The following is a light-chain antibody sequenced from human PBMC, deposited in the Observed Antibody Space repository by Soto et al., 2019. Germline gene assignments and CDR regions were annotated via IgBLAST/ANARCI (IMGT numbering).Light chain of an antibody. CDR1: SSDVGSYNR. CDR2: EVS. J-gene: IGLJ2*01. CDR3: SSYTSSSFDVV. Sequence: QSALTQPPSVSGSPGQSVTISCTGTSSDVGSYNRVSWYQQPPGTAPKLMIYEVSNRPSGVPDRFSGSKSGNTASLTISGLQAEDEADYYCSSYTSSSFDVVFGGGTKVTVL. V-gene: IGLV2-18*02.